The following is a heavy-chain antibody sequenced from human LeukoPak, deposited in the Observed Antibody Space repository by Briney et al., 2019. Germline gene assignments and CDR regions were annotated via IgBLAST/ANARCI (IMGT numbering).Heavy chain of an antibody. D-gene: IGHD4-17*01. J-gene: IGHJ3*02. CDR2: MSPNSGDT. CDR1: GYTFTSYD. CDR3: ARDPVMTTVTTTGALPDAFDI. Sequence: ASVKVSCKASGYTFTSYDFNWVRQATGQRPEWMGWMSPNSGDTGYAQKFQDRVTMTRNISISTAYMELSSLRSDDTAVYYCARDPVMTTVTTTGALPDAFDIWGQGTMVTVSS. V-gene: IGHV1-8*01.